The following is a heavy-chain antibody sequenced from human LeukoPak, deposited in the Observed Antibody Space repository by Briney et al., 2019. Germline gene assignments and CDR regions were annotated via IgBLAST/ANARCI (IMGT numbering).Heavy chain of an antibody. D-gene: IGHD3-9*01. CDR1: GFTFSSYS. CDR3: ARGELRYFCMDV. CDR2: ISSSGSTI. Sequence: AGGSLRLSCAASGFTFSSYSMNWVRQAPGKGLEWVSYISSSGSTIYYADSVKGRFTISRDNAKNSLYLQMNSLRAEDTAVYYCARGELRYFCMDVWGKGTTVTVSS. V-gene: IGHV3-48*04. J-gene: IGHJ6*03.